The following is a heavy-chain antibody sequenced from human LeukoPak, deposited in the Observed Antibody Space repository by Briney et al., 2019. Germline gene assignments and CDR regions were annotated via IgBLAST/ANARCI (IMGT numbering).Heavy chain of an antibody. CDR1: GFTVSSNY. V-gene: IGHV3-53*01. Sequence: GGSLRLSCAASGFTVSSNYMSWVRQAPGKGLEWVSVIYSGGSTYYADSVKGRFTISRDNSKNTLYLQMNSLRAEDTAVYYCAKDDDYGDHEDYWGQGTLVTVSS. CDR2: IYSGGST. D-gene: IGHD4-17*01. CDR3: AKDDDYGDHEDY. J-gene: IGHJ4*02.